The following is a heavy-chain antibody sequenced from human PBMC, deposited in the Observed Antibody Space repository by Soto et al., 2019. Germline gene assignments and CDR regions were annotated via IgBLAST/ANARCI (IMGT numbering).Heavy chain of an antibody. D-gene: IGHD2-15*01. Sequence: ASVKVSCKASGYTLTSYGISWVRQAPGQGLEWMGWISAYNGNTNYAQKLQGRVTMTTDTSTSTAYMEQRSLRSDDTAVYYCAREHCSGGSCYAGTYMDVWGKGTTVTVSS. CDR3: AREHCSGGSCYAGTYMDV. CDR1: GYTLTSYG. V-gene: IGHV1-18*01. CDR2: ISAYNGNT. J-gene: IGHJ6*03.